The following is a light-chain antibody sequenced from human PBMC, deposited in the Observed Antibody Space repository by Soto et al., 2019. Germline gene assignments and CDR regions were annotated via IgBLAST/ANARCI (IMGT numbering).Light chain of an antibody. CDR1: SSNIGGNT. V-gene: IGLV1-44*01. CDR2: GNN. CDR3: AAWDDSLNGAV. J-gene: IGLJ2*01. Sequence: QSVLTQSPSASGTPGQRVTISCSGSSSNIGGNTVNWYQQLPGTAPKLLIYGNNQRPSGVPDRFSASKSGTSASLAISGLQSEDEADYYCAAWDDSLNGAVFGGGTKLTVL.